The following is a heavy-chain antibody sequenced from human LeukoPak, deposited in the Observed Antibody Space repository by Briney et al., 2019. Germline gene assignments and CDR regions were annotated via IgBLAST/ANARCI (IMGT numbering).Heavy chain of an antibody. CDR1: GFTFSSYA. Sequence: GGSLRLSCAASGFTFSSYAMHWVRQAPGKGLEWVAVISYDGSNKYYADSVKGRFTISRDNAKNSLYLQMNSLRAEDTAVYYCAREDGINEMGFDYWGQGTLVTVSS. V-gene: IGHV3-30*04. D-gene: IGHD5-24*01. CDR2: ISYDGSNK. CDR3: AREDGINEMGFDY. J-gene: IGHJ4*02.